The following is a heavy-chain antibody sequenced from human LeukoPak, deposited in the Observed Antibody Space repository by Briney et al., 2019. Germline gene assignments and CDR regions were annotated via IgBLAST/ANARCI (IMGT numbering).Heavy chain of an antibody. V-gene: IGHV4-59*01. CDR2: IYYSGTT. D-gene: IGHD4-17*01. CDR1: GGSISYYH. Sequence: ETSETLSLTCTVSGGSISYYHWSWIRQSPGKGLEWIGYIYYSGTTNYNPSLKSRVTISVDTPKNQFSLQLRSVTAADTAVYYCAREDPQTTVPEGMDVWGQGTTVTVSS. J-gene: IGHJ6*02. CDR3: AREDPQTTVPEGMDV.